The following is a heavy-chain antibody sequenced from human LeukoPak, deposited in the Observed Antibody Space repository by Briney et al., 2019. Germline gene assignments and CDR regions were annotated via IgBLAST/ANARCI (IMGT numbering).Heavy chain of an antibody. CDR3: ARDRAYTPMGGIDY. D-gene: IGHD5-18*01. CDR2: IYTSGST. CDR1: GGSISSYY. V-gene: IGHV4-4*07. Sequence: TTSETLSLTCTVSGGSISSYYWGWIRQPAGKGLEWIGRIYTSGSTNYNPSLKSRVTMSVDTSKNQFSLKLSSVTAADTAVYYCARDRAYTPMGGIDYWGQGTLVTVSS. J-gene: IGHJ4*02.